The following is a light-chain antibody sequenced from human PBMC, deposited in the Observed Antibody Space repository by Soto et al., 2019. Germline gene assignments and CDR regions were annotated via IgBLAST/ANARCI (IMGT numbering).Light chain of an antibody. Sequence: QSALTQPASVSGSPGQSITISCTGTSSDVGGYNFVSWYQQHPGKVPKLMIFDVNRRPSRVSDRFSGSKSGNTASLTISGPQAEDEGDYYCCSYTSSSTHVFGSGTKLTVL. V-gene: IGLV2-14*03. CDR2: DVN. J-gene: IGLJ1*01. CDR3: CSYTSSSTHV. CDR1: SSDVGGYNF.